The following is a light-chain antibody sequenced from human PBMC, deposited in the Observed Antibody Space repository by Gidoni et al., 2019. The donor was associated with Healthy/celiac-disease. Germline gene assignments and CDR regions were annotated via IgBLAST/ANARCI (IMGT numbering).Light chain of an antibody. CDR2: DAS. CDR1: QDISNY. Sequence: DIQMTQSPSSLSASVGDRVTITFQASQDISNYLNLYQQKPGKATKLLIYDASNLETGVPSRFSGSGSGTDFTFTISSLQPEDIATYYCQQYDNLPLTFGGXTKVEIK. J-gene: IGKJ4*01. CDR3: QQYDNLPLT. V-gene: IGKV1-33*01.